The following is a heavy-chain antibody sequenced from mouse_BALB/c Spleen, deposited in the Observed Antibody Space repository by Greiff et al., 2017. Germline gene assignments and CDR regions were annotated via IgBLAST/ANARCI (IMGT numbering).Heavy chain of an antibody. CDR2: ISSGSSTI. CDR3: ARVGKDYAMDY. CDR1: GFTFSSFG. V-gene: IGHV5-17*02. D-gene: IGHD2-1*01. J-gene: IGHJ4*01. Sequence: DVMLVESGGGLVQPGGSRKLSCAASGFTFSSFGMHWVRQAPEKGLEWVAYISSGSSTIYYADTVKGRFTISRDNPKNTLFLQMTSLRSEDTAMYYCARVGKDYAMDYWGQGTSVTVSS.